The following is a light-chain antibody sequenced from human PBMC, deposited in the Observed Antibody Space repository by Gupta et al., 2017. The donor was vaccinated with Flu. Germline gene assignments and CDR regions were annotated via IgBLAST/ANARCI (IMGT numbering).Light chain of an antibody. CDR3: QQNRDLPFT. J-gene: IGKJ4*01. CDR2: DAS. Sequence: PSSLAASVGDRVTISCQASQDISKSLNRYQQKPWKAPNLLIYDASNLETGVPSRFSGSGSGTDFTFSISSLQPEDVATYYCQQNRDLPFTFGRGTKVEI. CDR1: QDISKS. V-gene: IGKV1-33*01.